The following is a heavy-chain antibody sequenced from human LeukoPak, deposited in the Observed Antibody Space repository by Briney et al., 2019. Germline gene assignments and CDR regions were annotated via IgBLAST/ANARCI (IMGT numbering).Heavy chain of an antibody. CDR3: ARESNGGNPSWFDP. D-gene: IGHD4-23*01. V-gene: IGHV1-69*13. CDR2: IIPIFGTA. CDR1: GGTFSSYA. J-gene: IGHJ5*02. Sequence: GASVKVSCKASGGTFSSYAISWVRQAPGQVLEWMGGIIPIFGTANYAQKFQGRVTITADESTSTAYMELSSLRSEDTAVYYCARESNGGNPSWFDPWGQGTLVTVSS.